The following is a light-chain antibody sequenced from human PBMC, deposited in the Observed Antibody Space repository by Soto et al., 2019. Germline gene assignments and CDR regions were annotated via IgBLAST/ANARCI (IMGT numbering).Light chain of an antibody. CDR3: QQYSYPS. CDR2: KAS. CDR1: QSISSW. J-gene: IGKJ4*01. Sequence: DIQMTQSPSTLSASVGDRVTITCRASQSISSWLAWYQQKPGKAPKLLIYKASSLESGVPSRFSGSGSGTEFTLTISSLQPDDFATYYCQQYSYPSFGGGTKVEIK. V-gene: IGKV1-5*03.